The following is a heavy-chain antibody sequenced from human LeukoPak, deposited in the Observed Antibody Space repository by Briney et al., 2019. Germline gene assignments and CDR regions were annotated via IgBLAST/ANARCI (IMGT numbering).Heavy chain of an antibody. Sequence: GGSLRLSCAASGFTFSSYCMHWVRQAPGKGLVWVSRINSDGSSKSYADSEKGRFIISKDNATNTLYLQMNSLRAEATAVYYCARELGVVITTGFDYWGQGTLVTVSS. J-gene: IGHJ4*02. CDR3: ARELGVVITTGFDY. V-gene: IGHV3-74*01. CDR2: INSDGSSK. CDR1: GFTFSSYC. D-gene: IGHD3-22*01.